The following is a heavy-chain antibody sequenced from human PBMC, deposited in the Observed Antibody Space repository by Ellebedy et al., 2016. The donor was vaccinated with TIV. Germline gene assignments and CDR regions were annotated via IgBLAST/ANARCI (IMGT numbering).Heavy chain of an antibody. D-gene: IGHD3-16*01. J-gene: IGHJ5*02. CDR1: GGSFSGSH. Sequence: MPSETLSLTCAVYGGSFSGSHWSWIRQSPRKRLEWIGEINHSGRTNYTPSLESRVPISVDRSKNQFSLKLTSVTVADTAVYYCAGAQVMGWIDPWGQGTPVTVSS. CDR3: AGAQVMGWIDP. CDR2: INHSGRT. V-gene: IGHV4-34*01.